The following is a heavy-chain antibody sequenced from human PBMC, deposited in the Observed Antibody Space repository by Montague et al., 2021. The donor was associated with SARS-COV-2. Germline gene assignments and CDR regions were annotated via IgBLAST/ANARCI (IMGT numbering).Heavy chain of an antibody. CDR3: ARQGPFTMIVGNFFDY. D-gene: IGHD3-22*01. CDR2: IYYSGST. Sequence: SETLSLTCTVSGGSISSSSYYWGWIRQPPGKGLEWIGSIYYSGSTYYNPSLRSRVTMSVDTSKNQFSLRLSSVTAADTAVYYCARQGPFTMIVGNFFDYWGQGTLVTVSS. J-gene: IGHJ4*02. CDR1: GGSISSSSYY. V-gene: IGHV4-39*01.